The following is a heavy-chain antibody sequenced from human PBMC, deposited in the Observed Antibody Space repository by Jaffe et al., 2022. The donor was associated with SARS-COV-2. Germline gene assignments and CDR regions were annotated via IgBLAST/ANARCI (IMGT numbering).Heavy chain of an antibody. V-gene: IGHV3-9*01. J-gene: IGHJ6*03. CDR2: ISWNSGSI. Sequence: EVQLVESGGGLVQPGRSLRLSCAASGFTFDDYAMHWVRQAPGKGLEWVSGISWNSGSIGYADSVKGRFTISRDNAKNSLYLQMNSLRAEDTALYYCAKDIGRYSLYYMDVWGKGTTVTVSS. CDR3: AKDIGRYSLYYMDV. D-gene: IGHD3-10*01. CDR1: GFTFDDYA.